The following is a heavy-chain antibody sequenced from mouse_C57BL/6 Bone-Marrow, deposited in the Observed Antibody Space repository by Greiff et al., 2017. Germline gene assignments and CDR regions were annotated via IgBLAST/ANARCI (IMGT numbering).Heavy chain of an antibody. CDR2: IYWDDDK. CDR1: GFSLSTSGMG. D-gene: IGHD2-4*01. J-gene: IGHJ4*01. V-gene: IGHV8-12*01. CDR3: ARRGFSYDYDPYAMDY. Sequence: QVTLKVSGPGLLQSSQTLSLTCSFSGFSLSTSGMGVSWIRQPSGKGLEWLAHIYWDDDKRYNPSLKSRLTISKDTSRNQVFLKITSVDTADTATYYCARRGFSYDYDPYAMDYWGQGTSVTVSS.